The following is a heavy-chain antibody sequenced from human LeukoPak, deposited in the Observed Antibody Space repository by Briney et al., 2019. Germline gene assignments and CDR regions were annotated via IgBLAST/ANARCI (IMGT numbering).Heavy chain of an antibody. Sequence: GGSLRLSCAASGFTFSSYAMSWVRQAPGKGLEWVSAISGSGVTTYYADSVKGRFTISRNNSKNTLYLQMNSLRAEDTALYYCAKDRDYYLVGFFDYWGQGTLVTVSS. V-gene: IGHV3-23*01. CDR3: AKDRDYYLVGFFDY. D-gene: IGHD3-10*01. CDR1: GFTFSSYA. J-gene: IGHJ4*02. CDR2: ISGSGVTT.